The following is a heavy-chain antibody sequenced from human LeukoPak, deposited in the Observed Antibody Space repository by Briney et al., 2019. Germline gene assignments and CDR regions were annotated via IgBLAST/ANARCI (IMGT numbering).Heavy chain of an antibody. V-gene: IGHV3-7*03. CDR2: IKLDVSET. J-gene: IGHJ4*02. D-gene: IGHD3-10*01. Sequence: GGSLRLSCAASGFTFSSYWMTWVRQAPGKGLEWVANIKLDVSETYYVDSVRGRFTISRDNTKNSLYLQMDSLRAEDTAVYYCARERGYFDYWGQGTPVTVSS. CDR1: GFTFSSYW. CDR3: ARERGYFDY.